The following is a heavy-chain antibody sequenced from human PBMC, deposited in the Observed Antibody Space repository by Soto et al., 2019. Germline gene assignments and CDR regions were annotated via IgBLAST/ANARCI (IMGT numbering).Heavy chain of an antibody. CDR1: GFSLSTSGVG. D-gene: IGHD4-17*01. Sequence: QITLKESGPTLAKPTQTLTLTCTFSGFSLSTSGVGVGWIRQPPGKALEWLALIYWDDDKRYSPSLKSRLTITEDTSKNQVVLTMTNMDPVDTATYYCAHRQRTVYFDYWGQGTLVTVSS. CDR3: AHRQRTVYFDY. CDR2: IYWDDDK. V-gene: IGHV2-5*02. J-gene: IGHJ4*02.